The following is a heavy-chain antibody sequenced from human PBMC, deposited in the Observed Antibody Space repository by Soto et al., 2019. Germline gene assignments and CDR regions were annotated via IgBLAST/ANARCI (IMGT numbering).Heavy chain of an antibody. Sequence: QVQLQESGPGLVKPSQTLSLTCTVSGGSISSGGYYWSWIRQHPGKGLEWIGYIHYSGSTNYNPSLKCPGTTSVATSKNQFFLKLSSVTAADTAVYYWSRDGDYATVTNYWGQGTLVTVSS. CDR2: IHYSGST. V-gene: IGHV4-31*01. J-gene: IGHJ4*02. D-gene: IGHD4-17*01. CDR1: GGSISSGGYY. CDR3: SRDGDYATVTNY.